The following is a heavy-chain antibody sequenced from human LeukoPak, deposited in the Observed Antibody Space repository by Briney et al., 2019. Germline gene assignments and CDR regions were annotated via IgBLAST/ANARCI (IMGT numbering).Heavy chain of an antibody. Sequence: ASVKVSCKASGYTFTGYYMHWVRQAPGQGLEWMGWINPNSGGTNYAQKFQGRVTMTRDTSISTAYMELSRLRSDDTAVYYCARGSSRGRYYFDYWGQGTLVTVSS. J-gene: IGHJ4*02. V-gene: IGHV1-2*02. CDR1: GYTFTGYY. CDR2: INPNSGGT. CDR3: ARGSSRGRYYFDY. D-gene: IGHD1-26*01.